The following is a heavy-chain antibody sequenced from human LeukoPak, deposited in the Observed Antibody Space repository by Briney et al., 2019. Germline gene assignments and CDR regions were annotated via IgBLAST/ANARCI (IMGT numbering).Heavy chain of an antibody. J-gene: IGHJ4*02. CDR3: ARADSSGYYYGY. Sequence: SETLSLTCTLSGGSISSYYCGWIRQPAGNGLEWIGLIYTSGSTNYNPSLKRRVTMSVDTSKNQFSLKLSSVTAADPAVYYCARADSSGYYYGYWGQGTLVTVSS. V-gene: IGHV4-4*07. D-gene: IGHD3-22*01. CDR2: IYTSGST. CDR1: GGSISSYY.